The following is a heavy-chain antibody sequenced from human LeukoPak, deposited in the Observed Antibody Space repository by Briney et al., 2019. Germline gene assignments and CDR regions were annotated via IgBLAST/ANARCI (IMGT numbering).Heavy chain of an antibody. CDR2: IYSGGST. D-gene: IGHD4/OR15-4a*01. J-gene: IGHJ3*02. V-gene: IGHV3-53*01. CDR3: ASGGYGAAFDI. Sequence: GGSLRLSCAASGFTVSSNFMSWVRQAPGMGLEWVSVIYSGGSTYYADSVKGRFTISRDNSKNTQYLQMNSLRAEDTAVYYCASGGYGAAFDIWGQGTMVTVSS. CDR1: GFTVSSNF.